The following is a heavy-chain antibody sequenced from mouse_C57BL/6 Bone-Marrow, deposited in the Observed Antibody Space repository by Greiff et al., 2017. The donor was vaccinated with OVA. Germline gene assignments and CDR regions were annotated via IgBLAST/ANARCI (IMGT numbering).Heavy chain of an antibody. Sequence: QVQLKHSGPELVQPGASVQLSFTSSGYTFTRYSIPCVQPTPGQGLEWIGCIYPRDGSTKYNEKFKGKATLTVDTSSSTAYMELHSLTSEDSAVYFCARHYGAYWGQGTLVTASA. J-gene: IGHJ3*01. CDR1: GYTFTRYS. CDR2: IYPRDGST. V-gene: IGHV1-85*01. D-gene: IGHD1-1*02. CDR3: ARHYGAY.